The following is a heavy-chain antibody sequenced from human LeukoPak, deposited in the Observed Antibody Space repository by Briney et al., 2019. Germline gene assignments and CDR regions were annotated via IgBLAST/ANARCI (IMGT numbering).Heavy chain of an antibody. J-gene: IGHJ3*02. V-gene: IGHV3-23*01. CDR2: ISGRGDNT. CDR1: RFTFSSYA. D-gene: IGHD2-15*01. Sequence: PGGSLRLSCAASRFTFSSYAMSWVRQAPGKGLEWVSAISGRGDNTYYADSVKGRFTISRDNSKNTLYLQMNSLRAEDTAVYYCAKRDGDMGAFDIWGQGTMVTVSS. CDR3: AKRDGDMGAFDI.